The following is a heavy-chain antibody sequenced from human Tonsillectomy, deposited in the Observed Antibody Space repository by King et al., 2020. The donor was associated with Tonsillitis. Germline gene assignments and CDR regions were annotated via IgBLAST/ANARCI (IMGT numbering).Heavy chain of an antibody. D-gene: IGHD3-3*01. CDR1: GYTFTSYG. CDR3: ARDHGPEQTYYDFWSGYYHFAY. Sequence: VQSGAEVKKPGASVKVSCKASGYTFTSYGISWVRQAPGQGLEWMGWISAYNGNTNYAQKLQGRVTMTTDTSTSTAYMELRSLKSDDTAVYYCARDHGPEQTYYDFWSGYYHFAYWGQGTLVTVSS. J-gene: IGHJ4*02. V-gene: IGHV1-18*04. CDR2: ISAYNGNT.